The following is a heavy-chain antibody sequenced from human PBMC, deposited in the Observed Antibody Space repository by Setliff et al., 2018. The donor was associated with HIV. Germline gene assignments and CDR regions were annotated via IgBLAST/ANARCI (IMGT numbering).Heavy chain of an antibody. D-gene: IGHD5-12*01. J-gene: IGHJ4*02. CDR3: ARGGGYSGSDRQPFDN. CDR2: IYVSRNT. Sequence: TSETLSLTCAVSGDSLTTGGAYWSWVRQPAGKALEWIGHIYVSRNTMYNPSLKSRVTISLDRSNNQLSLNLSSLTAADTAVYFCARGGGYSGSDRQPFDNWGQGSQVTVSS. V-gene: IGHV4-61*09. CDR1: GDSLTTGGAY.